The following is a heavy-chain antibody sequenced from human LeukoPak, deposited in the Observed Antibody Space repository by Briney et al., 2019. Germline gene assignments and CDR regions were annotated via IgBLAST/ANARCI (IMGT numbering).Heavy chain of an antibody. CDR3: ARALVIADLDWFDP. CDR2: ISAYNGNT. D-gene: IGHD3-22*01. CDR1: GGTFVTYA. J-gene: IGHJ5*02. V-gene: IGHV1-18*01. Sequence: ASVKVSCKASGGTFVTYAITWVRQAPGQGLEWMGWISAYNGNTNYAQKLQGRVTMTTDTSTSTAYMELRSLRSDDTAVYYCARALVIADLDWFDPWGQGTLVTVSS.